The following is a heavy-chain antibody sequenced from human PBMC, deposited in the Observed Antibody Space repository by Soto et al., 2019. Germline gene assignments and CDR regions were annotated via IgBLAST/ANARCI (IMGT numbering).Heavy chain of an antibody. D-gene: IGHD5-18*01. CDR3: AGALGDCYGLDC. J-gene: IGHJ4*02. CDR1: GYSFTSYG. Sequence: QVQLVQSGPEVKKPGASVKVSCKASGYSFTSYGISWVRQAPGQGLEWMGWISAYNGKTNYAQKLQGRVTMTTDTPTSSDYMGLRSLSSGGTAVYYCAGALGDCYGLDCWGEGTLVTV. CDR2: ISAYNGKT. V-gene: IGHV1-18*01.